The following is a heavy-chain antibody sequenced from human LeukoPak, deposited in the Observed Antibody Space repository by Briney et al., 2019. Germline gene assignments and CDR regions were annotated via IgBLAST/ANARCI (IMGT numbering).Heavy chain of an antibody. CDR2: INPNSGGT. D-gene: IGHD3-9*01. Sequence: ASVKVSCKASGYTFTGYYMHWVRQAPGQGLEWMGWINPNSGGTNYAQKFQGRVTMTRNTSISTAYMELSSLRSEDTAVYYCARGTYYDILTGYYRKYYFDYWGQGTLVTVSS. CDR1: GYTFTGYY. CDR3: ARGTYYDILTGYYRKYYFDY. V-gene: IGHV1-2*02. J-gene: IGHJ4*02.